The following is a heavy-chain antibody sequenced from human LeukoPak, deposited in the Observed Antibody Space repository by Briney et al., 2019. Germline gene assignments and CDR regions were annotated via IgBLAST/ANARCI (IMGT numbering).Heavy chain of an antibody. CDR3: AKASAGANFDY. J-gene: IGHJ4*02. Sequence: GGSLRLSCAASGFTFSDYSMNWVRQAPGKGLEWVSSISRSSSYIHYADSVKGRFTISRDNSKNTLYLQMNSLRADDTAVYYCAKASAGANFDYWGQGTLVTVSS. CDR2: ISRSSSYI. CDR1: GFTFSDYS. V-gene: IGHV3-21*04. D-gene: IGHD4-17*01.